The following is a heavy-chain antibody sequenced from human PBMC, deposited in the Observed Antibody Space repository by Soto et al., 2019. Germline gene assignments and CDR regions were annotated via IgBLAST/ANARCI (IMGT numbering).Heavy chain of an antibody. D-gene: IGHD6-13*01. CDR3: AREYTEIAAAGGAFDI. V-gene: IGHV3-64*01. CDR2: ISSNGGST. J-gene: IGHJ3*02. CDR1: GFTFSSYA. Sequence: GESLKISCAASGFTFSSYAMHWVRQAPGKGLEYVSAISSNGGSTYYANSVKGRFTISRDNSKNTLYLQMGSLRAEDMAVYYCAREYTEIAAAGGAFDIWGQGTMVTVSS.